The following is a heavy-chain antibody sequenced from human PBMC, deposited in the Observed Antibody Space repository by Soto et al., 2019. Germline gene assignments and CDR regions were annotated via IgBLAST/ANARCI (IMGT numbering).Heavy chain of an antibody. Sequence: KPSETLSLTCTVSGGSISSGGYYWSWIRQHPGKGLEWIGYIYYSGSTYYNPSLKSRVTISVDTSKNQFSLKLSSVTAADTAVYYCAMCPVVPAAIPPYYYGMDVWGQGTTVTVS. V-gene: IGHV4-31*03. CDR2: IYYSGST. CDR1: GGSISSGGYY. J-gene: IGHJ6*02. CDR3: AMCPVVPAAIPPYYYGMDV. D-gene: IGHD2-2*01.